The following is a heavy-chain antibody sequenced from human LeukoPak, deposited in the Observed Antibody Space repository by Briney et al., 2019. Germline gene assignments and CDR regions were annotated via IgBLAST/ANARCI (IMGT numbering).Heavy chain of an antibody. D-gene: IGHD6-13*01. CDR1: EGTFSSYT. V-gene: IGHV1-69*04. J-gene: IGHJ4*02. CDR3: ARDLWQQLPDY. CDR2: IIPILGIA. Sequence: ASVKVSCKASEGTFSSYTISWVRQAPGQGLEWMGRIIPILGIANYAQKFQGRVTITADKSTSTAYMELSSLRSEDTAVYYCARDLWQQLPDYWGQGTLVTVSS.